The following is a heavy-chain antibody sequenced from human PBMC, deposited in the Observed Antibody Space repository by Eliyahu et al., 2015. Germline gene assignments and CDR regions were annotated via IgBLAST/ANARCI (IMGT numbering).Heavy chain of an antibody. CDR2: FYYSWNT. V-gene: IGHV4-39*02. Sequence: QVQVQESGPGLVKPSETLTLTCSVSGGSITSSNYYWGWIRQPPGKGLEWIGRFYYSWNTYYNPSLKSRITISVDTSKNHFSLKLTSVTAADTALYHCVGRNYYENDDGVGDFDLWGRGTLVTVSS. CDR3: VGRNYYENDDGVGDFDL. CDR1: GGSITSSNYY. D-gene: IGHD3-22*01. J-gene: IGHJ2*01.